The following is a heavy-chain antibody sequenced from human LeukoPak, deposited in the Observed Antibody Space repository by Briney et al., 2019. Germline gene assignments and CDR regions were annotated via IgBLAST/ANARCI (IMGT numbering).Heavy chain of an antibody. J-gene: IGHJ6*03. CDR3: AREASLNYMDD. Sequence: PGGSLRLSCAASGFSFSRYWMSWVRQAPGKGREWVANIKQDEGEKYYVDSVKGRFTNSRDNAKNSVYLQMNSLRAEDTAVYYCAREASLNYMDDWGKGTTVTVSS. CDR2: IKQDEGEK. CDR1: GFSFSRYW. V-gene: IGHV3-7*01.